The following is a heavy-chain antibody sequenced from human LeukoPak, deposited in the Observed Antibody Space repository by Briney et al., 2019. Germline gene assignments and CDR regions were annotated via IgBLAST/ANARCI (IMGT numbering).Heavy chain of an antibody. Sequence: GGSLRLSCAASGFTFSSYGMHWVRQAPGKGLEWVAVISYDVGKKYYADSVKGRFTIDRDNSKNTVYLQMNSLRAEDTAVYYCARSLWFGESSDAFDMWSQGTMVTVSS. CDR2: ISYDVGKK. CDR1: GFTFSSYG. CDR3: ARSLWFGESSDAFDM. D-gene: IGHD3-10*01. V-gene: IGHV3-30*03. J-gene: IGHJ3*02.